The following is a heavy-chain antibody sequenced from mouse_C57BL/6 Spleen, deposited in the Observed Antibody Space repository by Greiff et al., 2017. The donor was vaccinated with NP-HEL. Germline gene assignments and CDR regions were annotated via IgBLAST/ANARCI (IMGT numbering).Heavy chain of an antibody. Sequence: QVQLQQSGAELVRPGASVTLSCKASGYTFTDYEMHWVKQTPVHGLEWIGAIDPETGGTAYNQKFKGKAILTADKSSSTAYMELRSLTSEDSAVYYCTRGGYYGSRWYFDVWGTGTTVTVSS. V-gene: IGHV1-15*01. J-gene: IGHJ1*03. CDR1: GYTFTDYE. CDR3: TRGGYYGSRWYFDV. D-gene: IGHD1-1*01. CDR2: IDPETGGT.